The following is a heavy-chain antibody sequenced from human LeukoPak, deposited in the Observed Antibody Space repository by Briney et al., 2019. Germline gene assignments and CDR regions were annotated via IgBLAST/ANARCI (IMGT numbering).Heavy chain of an antibody. CDR3: ARGELSGSGGLLIN. J-gene: IGHJ4*02. D-gene: IGHD3-10*01. CDR1: GYTFTSYG. CDR2: INPNSGGT. Sequence: ASVKVSCKASGYTFTSYGISWVRQAPGQGLEWMGWINPNSGGTNYAQKFQGRVTMTRDTSISTAYMELSRLRSDDTAVYYCARGELSGSGGLLINWGQGTLVTVSS. V-gene: IGHV1-2*02.